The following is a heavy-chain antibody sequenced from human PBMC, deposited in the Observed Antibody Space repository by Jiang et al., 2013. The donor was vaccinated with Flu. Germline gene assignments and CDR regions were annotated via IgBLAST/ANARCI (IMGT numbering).Heavy chain of an antibody. CDR1: GGSISTGWYY. Sequence: GLVKPSETLSLTCTVSGGSISTGWYYWGWIRQSPGKHLEWIGNIDSSGTTYYGPSLKSRVTISIDTSENQFSLQLRSITAADTAVYYCVRQQNSGTGGRGFFDFWGQGTLASVSS. J-gene: IGHJ4*02. CDR2: IDSSGTT. D-gene: IGHD5-12*01. V-gene: IGHV4-39*07. CDR3: VRQQNSGTGGRGFFDF.